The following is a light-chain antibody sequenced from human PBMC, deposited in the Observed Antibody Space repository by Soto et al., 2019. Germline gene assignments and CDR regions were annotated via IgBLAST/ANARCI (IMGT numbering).Light chain of an antibody. V-gene: IGLV2-14*01. CDR1: SSDVGSYDY. CDR2: EVT. J-gene: IGLJ1*01. CDR3: SSHTSVNTRV. Sequence: QSVLTQPASVSGSPGQSIAISCTGTSSDVGSYDYVSWYQQHPDKAPKLMIYEVTQRPSGVSTRFSGSKSGNTASLTISGLQAEDEADYYCSSHTSVNTRVFGTGTQLTVL.